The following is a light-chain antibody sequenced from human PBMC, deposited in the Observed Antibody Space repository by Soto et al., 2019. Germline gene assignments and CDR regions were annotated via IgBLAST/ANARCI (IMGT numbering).Light chain of an antibody. CDR3: QQGYSTPMYA. J-gene: IGKJ2*01. V-gene: IGKV1-39*01. CDR1: QSISNY. Sequence: DIQMTQSPSSLSASVGDRVTITCRASQSISNYLNWYQQKPGKAPKLLIYAASSLQSGVPSRFSGSGSGTDFTLTISSLQPEDSATYYCQQGYSTPMYAFGQRTKLEIK. CDR2: AAS.